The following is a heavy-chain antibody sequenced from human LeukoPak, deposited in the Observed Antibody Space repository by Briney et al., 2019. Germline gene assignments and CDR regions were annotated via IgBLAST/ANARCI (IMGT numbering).Heavy chain of an antibody. CDR1: GFTFSSYA. D-gene: IGHD3-3*01. V-gene: IGHV3-23*01. CDR3: AKDSINSAAGKYYDFWSGYSPNYYYMDV. J-gene: IGHJ6*03. CDR2: ISGSGGST. Sequence: GGSLRLSCAASGFTFSSYAMSWVRQAPGKGLEWVSAISGSGGSTYYADSVKGRFTISRDNSKNTLYLQMNSLRAEDAAVYYCAKDSINSAAGKYYDFWSGYSPNYYYMDVWGKGTTVTVSS.